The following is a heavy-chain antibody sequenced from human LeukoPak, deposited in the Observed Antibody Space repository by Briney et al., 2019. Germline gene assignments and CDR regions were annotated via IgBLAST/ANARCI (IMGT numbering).Heavy chain of an antibody. D-gene: IGHD4-17*01. CDR3: ARDEATVTHFDY. CDR1: GFTFSSYA. V-gene: IGHV3-23*01. J-gene: IGHJ4*02. CDR2: ISGSGGST. Sequence: GGSLRLSCAASGFTFSSYAMSWVRQAPGKGLEWVSAISGSGGSTYYADSVKGRFTISRDNAKNSLYLQMNSLRAEDTAAYYCARDEATVTHFDYWGQGTLVTVSS.